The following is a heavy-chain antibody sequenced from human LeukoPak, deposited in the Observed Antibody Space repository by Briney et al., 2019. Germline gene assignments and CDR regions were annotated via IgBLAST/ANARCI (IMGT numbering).Heavy chain of an antibody. CDR3: ARKTRLSGWYFGAFWFDP. CDR1: GGSFSGYY. V-gene: IGHV4-34*01. Sequence: PSETPSLTCAVYGGSFSGYYWSWIRQPPGKGLEWIGEINHSGSTNYNPSLKSRVTISVDTSKNQFSLKLSSVTAADTAVYYCARKTRLSGWYFGAFWFDPWGQGTLVTVSS. D-gene: IGHD6-19*01. CDR2: INHSGST. J-gene: IGHJ5*02.